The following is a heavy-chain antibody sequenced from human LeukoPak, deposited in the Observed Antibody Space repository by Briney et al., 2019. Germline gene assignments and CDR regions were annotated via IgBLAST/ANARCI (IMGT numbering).Heavy chain of an antibody. Sequence: GGSLRLSCAASGFTFSSYWMHWVRQAPGKGLVWVSRINSDGSSTSYADSVKGRFTISRDNAKNTLYLQMNSLRAEDTAVYYCARVLTIFGVVRAFDIWGQGTMVTVSS. J-gene: IGHJ3*02. CDR3: ARVLTIFGVVRAFDI. D-gene: IGHD3-3*01. CDR1: GFTFSSYW. V-gene: IGHV3-74*01. CDR2: INSDGSST.